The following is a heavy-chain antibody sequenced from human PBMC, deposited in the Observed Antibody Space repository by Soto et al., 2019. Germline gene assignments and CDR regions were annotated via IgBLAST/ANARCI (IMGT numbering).Heavy chain of an antibody. CDR1: GDSIDSDKYY. D-gene: IGHD3-22*01. J-gene: IGHJ5*02. Sequence: SETLSLTCSVSGDSIDSDKYYWGWIRQPPGKGLEWIGCIYYSGSTNYNPSLKSRVTISVDTSKNQFSLKLSSVTAADTAVCYRARSTYYYDSSGYRYEGFWFGPWGQGTLVTVSS. CDR3: ARSTYYYDSSGYRYEGFWFGP. V-gene: IGHV4-39*07. CDR2: IYYSGST.